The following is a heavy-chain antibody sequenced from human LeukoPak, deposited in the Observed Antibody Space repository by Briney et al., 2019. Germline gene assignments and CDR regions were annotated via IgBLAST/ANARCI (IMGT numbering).Heavy chain of an antibody. J-gene: IGHJ4*02. CDR1: GYTFTGYF. CDR3: ARVHGFGHRFDY. CDR2: MNPNGGDT. D-gene: IGHD3-10*01. V-gene: IGHV1-2*02. Sequence: ASMKVSCKASGYTFTGYFLTWVRQAPGQGLEWMGWMNPNGGDTKYAQKFQGRVTMTRDTSTKTAYMELSSLRSDDTAVYYCARVHGFGHRFDYWGQGTLVTVSS.